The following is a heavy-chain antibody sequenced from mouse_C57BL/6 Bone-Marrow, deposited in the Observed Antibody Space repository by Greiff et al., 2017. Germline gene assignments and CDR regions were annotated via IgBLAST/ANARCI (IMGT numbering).Heavy chain of an antibody. CDR2: ISGGGGNT. J-gene: IGHJ4*01. D-gene: IGHD1-1*01. CDR3: ARIYYYGRYAMDD. CDR1: GFTFSSYT. Sequence: EVQLVESGGGLVKPGGSLKLSCAASGFTFSSYTMSWVRQTPEKRLEWVATISGGGGNTYYPDSVKGRFTISRDNAKNTLYLQMSSLRSEDTALYYCARIYYYGRYAMDDWGQGTSVTVSS. V-gene: IGHV5-9*01.